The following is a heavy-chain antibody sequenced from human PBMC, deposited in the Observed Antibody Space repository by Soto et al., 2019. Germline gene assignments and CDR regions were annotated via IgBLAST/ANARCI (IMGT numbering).Heavy chain of an antibody. J-gene: IGHJ4*02. CDR3: ARRYGGNFDY. Sequence: QVQLQESGPGLVKPSETLSLTCTVSGGSISSYYWSWIRQPPGKGLEWIGYIYYSGSTNYNPSLKRRFTISVDTSKNQFSLKLSSVTAADTAVYYCARRYGGNFDYWGQGTLGTVSS. D-gene: IGHD1-26*01. V-gene: IGHV4-59*01. CDR1: GGSISSYY. CDR2: IYYSGST.